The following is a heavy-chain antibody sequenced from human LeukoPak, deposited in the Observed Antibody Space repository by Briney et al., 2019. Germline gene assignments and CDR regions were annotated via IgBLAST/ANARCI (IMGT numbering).Heavy chain of an antibody. J-gene: IGHJ6*01. Sequence: SQTLPLTCSVSGVSSTRGDYSWNWIRQPPGKGLEWIWYIYHSGSAFYNPSLNSRIIISVDRSKNQFSLRLKSVTAADTAVYYCARGNGRYRWANYFYYGVAVWGQGTTVTVSS. CDR2: IYHSGSA. CDR3: ARGNGRYRWANYFYYGVAV. V-gene: IGHV4-30-2*01. CDR1: GVSSTRGDYS. D-gene: IGHD3-16*02.